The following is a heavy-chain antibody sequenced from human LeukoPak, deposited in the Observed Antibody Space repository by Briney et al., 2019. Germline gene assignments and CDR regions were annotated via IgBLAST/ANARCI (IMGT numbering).Heavy chain of an antibody. CDR2: IIPILGVA. CDR3: ARDKADFWSGYYNNWFDP. J-gene: IGHJ5*02. V-gene: IGHV1-69*04. Sequence: SVKVSCKASGGTFSSYAISWVRQAPGQGLEWMGRIIPILGVANYAQKFQGRVTITADKSTSTAYMELSSLRSEDTAVYYCARDKADFWSGYYNNWFDPWGQGTLVTVSS. D-gene: IGHD3-3*01. CDR1: GGTFSSYA.